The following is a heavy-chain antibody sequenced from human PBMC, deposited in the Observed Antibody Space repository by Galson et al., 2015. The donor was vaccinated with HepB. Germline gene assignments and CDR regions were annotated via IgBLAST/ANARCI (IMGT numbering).Heavy chain of an antibody. J-gene: IGHJ4*02. V-gene: IGHV1-18*04. Sequence: SVKVSCKASVSIFTSYGIAWVRQAPGQGLEWMGWIRPYIGHTNYVQKFQGRITMTTDTSTATAYMELRSLRFDDTAVYYCARDVYSSGWFLDNWGQGTLVTVSS. D-gene: IGHD6-13*01. CDR1: VSIFTSYG. CDR2: IRPYIGHT. CDR3: ARDVYSSGWFLDN.